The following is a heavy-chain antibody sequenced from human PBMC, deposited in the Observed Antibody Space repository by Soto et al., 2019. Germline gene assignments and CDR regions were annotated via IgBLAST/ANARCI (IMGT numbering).Heavy chain of an antibody. CDR3: TRGRYCTHASCYNSRFDH. D-gene: IGHD2-8*01. Sequence: GGSLRLSCAASGFTFSNYWMHWVRQVSGKGLEWVSYISSDGTSTRYADSVKGRFTISRDNAKNTLLLQADSLRAEDTAVYYCTRGRYCTHASCYNSRFDHWGQGTLVTVSS. CDR2: ISSDGTST. CDR1: GFTFSNYW. V-gene: IGHV3-74*01. J-gene: IGHJ5*02.